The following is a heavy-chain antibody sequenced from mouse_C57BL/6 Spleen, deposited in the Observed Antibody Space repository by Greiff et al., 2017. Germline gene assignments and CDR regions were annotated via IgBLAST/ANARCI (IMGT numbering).Heavy chain of an antibody. J-gene: IGHJ3*01. Sequence: VQVVESGAELVKPGASVKISCKASGYAFSSYWMNWVKQRPGKGLEWIGQIYPGDGDTNYNGKFKGKATLTADKSSSTAYMQLSSLTSEDSAVYFCARATAQAPFAYWGQGTLVTVSA. CDR2: IYPGDGDT. D-gene: IGHD3-2*02. CDR1: GYAFSSYW. V-gene: IGHV1-80*01. CDR3: ARATAQAPFAY.